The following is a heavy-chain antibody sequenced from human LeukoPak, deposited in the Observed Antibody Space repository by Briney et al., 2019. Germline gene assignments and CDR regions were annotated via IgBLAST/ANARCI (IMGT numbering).Heavy chain of an antibody. CDR3: ARTRIVVVPATIRADAFDI. J-gene: IGHJ3*02. D-gene: IGHD2-2*01. CDR2: IYYSGST. Sequence: PSETLSLTCTVSGGSISSSSYYWGWIRQPPGKGLEWIGSIYYSGSTYYNPSLKSRVTISVDTSKNQFSLKLSSVTAADTAVYYCARTRIVVVPATIRADAFDIWCQGTMVTVSS. CDR1: GGSISSSSYY. V-gene: IGHV4-39*07.